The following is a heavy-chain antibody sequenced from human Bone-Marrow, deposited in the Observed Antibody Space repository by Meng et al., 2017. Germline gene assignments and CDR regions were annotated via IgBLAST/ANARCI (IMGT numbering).Heavy chain of an antibody. Sequence: GSSLKISCAASGYTFSNAWMSWVRQAPGKGLEWVGRIKGKTDGGTTDYAAPVKGRFTISRDDSKNTLYLQMNSLKTKDTAVYYSTTMTTVVNSDYWGQGTLVTVSS. CDR1: GYTFSNAW. D-gene: IGHD4-23*01. CDR3: TTMTTVVNSDY. J-gene: IGHJ4*02. V-gene: IGHV3-15*01. CDR2: IKGKTDGGTT.